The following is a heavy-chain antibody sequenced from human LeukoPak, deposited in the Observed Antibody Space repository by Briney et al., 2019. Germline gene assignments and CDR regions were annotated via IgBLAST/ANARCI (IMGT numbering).Heavy chain of an antibody. J-gene: IGHJ4*02. CDR1: GFTFDDYA. Sequence: GGSLRLSCAASGFTFDDYAMHWVRHAPGKGLEWVSGISWNSGSIVYADAVKGRFTISRDNAKNSLYLQMNSLRAEDTALYYCAKAHIVVVVAAGFDYWGQGTLVTVSS. V-gene: IGHV3-9*01. CDR2: ISWNSGSI. CDR3: AKAHIVVVVAAGFDY. D-gene: IGHD2-15*01.